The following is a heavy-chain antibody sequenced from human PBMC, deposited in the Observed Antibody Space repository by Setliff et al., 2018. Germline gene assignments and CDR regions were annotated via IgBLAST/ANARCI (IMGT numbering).Heavy chain of an antibody. D-gene: IGHD1-1*01. Sequence: GESLKISCTASRFTFSVYVMAWVRQAPGKGLEWVSSITGSGGGTYYADSVKGRFIVSRDNSKNTLYLQMNSLRVDDTAIYYCAKELSMAYGNDWGLGTLVTVSS. V-gene: IGHV3-23*01. CDR2: ITGSGGGT. CDR1: RFTFSVYV. J-gene: IGHJ4*02. CDR3: AKELSMAYGND.